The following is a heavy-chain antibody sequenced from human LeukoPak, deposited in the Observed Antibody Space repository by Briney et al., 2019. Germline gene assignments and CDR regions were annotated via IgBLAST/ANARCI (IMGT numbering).Heavy chain of an antibody. CDR1: GYTFTSYY. CDR3: ARVNCGGDCSPDGAEYFQH. Sequence: GASVKVSCKASGYTFTSYYMHWVRQAPGQGLEWMGIINPSGGSTSYAQKFQGRVTMTRDTSTSTVYMELSSLRSEDTAVYYCARVNCGGDCSPDGAEYFQHWGQGTLVTVSP. D-gene: IGHD2-21*02. J-gene: IGHJ1*01. V-gene: IGHV1-46*01. CDR2: INPSGGST.